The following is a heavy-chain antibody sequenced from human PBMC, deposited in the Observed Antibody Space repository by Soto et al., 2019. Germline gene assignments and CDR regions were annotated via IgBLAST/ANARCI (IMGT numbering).Heavy chain of an antibody. Sequence: SETLSLTCTVSGGSISSGGYYWSWIRQHPGKGLEWIGYIYYSGSTYYNPSLKSRVTISVDTSKNQFSLKLSSVTAADTAVYYCARGPDYYESSGYDSYYFDYWGQGTLGTVS. J-gene: IGHJ4*02. V-gene: IGHV4-31*03. CDR1: GGSISSGGYY. CDR3: ARGPDYYESSGYDSYYFDY. D-gene: IGHD3-22*01. CDR2: IYYSGST.